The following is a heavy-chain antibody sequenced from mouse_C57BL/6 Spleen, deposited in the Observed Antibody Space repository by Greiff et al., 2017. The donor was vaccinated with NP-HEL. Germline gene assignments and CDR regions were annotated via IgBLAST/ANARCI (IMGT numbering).Heavy chain of an antibody. CDR2: ISNGGGST. CDR3: ARSSYVDY. Sequence: EVQVVESGGGLVQPGGSLKLSCAASGFTFSDYYMYWVRQTPEKRLEWVAYISNGGGSTYYPDTVKGRFTISRDNAKNTLYLQISRLKSEDTAMYYCARSSYVDYWGQGTSVTVSS. CDR1: GFTFSDYY. V-gene: IGHV5-12*01. J-gene: IGHJ4*01.